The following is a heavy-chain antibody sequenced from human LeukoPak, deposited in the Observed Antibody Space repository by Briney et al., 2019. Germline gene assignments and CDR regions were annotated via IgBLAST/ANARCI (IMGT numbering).Heavy chain of an antibody. CDR1: GGSLSPYY. CDR3: ARARGTEAMDY. CDR2: INHRGST. J-gene: IGHJ4*02. D-gene: IGHD6-25*01. Sequence: PSETLSLTCSVYGGSLSPYYWNWIRQPPGKGLEWIGEINHRGSTTYNPSLKSRVTISVDTSKNQFSLKLSSVTAADTAVYYCARARGTEAMDYWGQGTVVTVSS. V-gene: IGHV4-34*01.